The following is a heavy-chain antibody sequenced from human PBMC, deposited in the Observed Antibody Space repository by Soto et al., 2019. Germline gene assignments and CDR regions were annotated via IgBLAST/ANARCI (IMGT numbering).Heavy chain of an antibody. V-gene: IGHV1-8*01. CDR2: MNPNSGHT. Sequence: ASGKVSCKASGYTFTSFDINWVRQATGQGLEWMGWMNPNSGHTGYAQKIQGRVTMTRDTSISTAYMELSSLRYEDTAVYYCTRGRNSGDGYNGGGYWGQGTLVTVSS. J-gene: IGHJ4*02. CDR1: GYTFTSFD. CDR3: TRGRNSGDGYNGGGY. D-gene: IGHD1-1*01.